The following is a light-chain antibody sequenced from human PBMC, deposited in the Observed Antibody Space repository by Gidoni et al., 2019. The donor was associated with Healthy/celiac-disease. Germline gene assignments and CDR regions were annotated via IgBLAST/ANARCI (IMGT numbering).Light chain of an antibody. CDR3: SSYTISSTWV. CDR1: SSDVGGYDY. CDR2: DVT. Sequence: QSALTQPASVSGSPGQSITISCTGTSSDVGGYDYVSWYQQHPGKAPKLMIYDVTYRPSGVSNRFSGSKSGNTASLTISGLQAEDEADYYCSSYTISSTWVFGGGTKLTVL. V-gene: IGLV2-14*01. J-gene: IGLJ3*02.